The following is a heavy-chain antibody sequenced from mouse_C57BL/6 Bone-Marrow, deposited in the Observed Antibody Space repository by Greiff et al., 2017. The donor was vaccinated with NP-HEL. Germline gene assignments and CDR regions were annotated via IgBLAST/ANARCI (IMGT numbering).Heavy chain of an antibody. V-gene: IGHV5-15*01. CDR1: GFTFSDYG. J-gene: IGHJ1*03. CDR2: ISNLAYSI. D-gene: IGHD2-3*01. CDR3: ARRYDGFYWYFDV. Sequence: EVQLVESGGGLVQPGGSLKLSCAASGFTFSDYGMAWVRQAPRKGPEWVAFISNLAYSIYYADTVTGRFTIRRENAKNTLYLEMSSLKSEDTAMYCCARRYDGFYWYFDVWGTGTTVTVSS.